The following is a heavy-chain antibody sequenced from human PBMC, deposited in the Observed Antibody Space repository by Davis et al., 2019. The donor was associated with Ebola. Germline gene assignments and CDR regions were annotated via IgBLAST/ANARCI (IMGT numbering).Heavy chain of an antibody. Sequence: GESLKISCKGSGYSFTSHWIGWVRQMPGQGLEWMGTIYPGDSDTRYSPSFQGQVTISVDKSISTAYLQWSSLKASDTAMYYCARQGYCNSTSCNNWFDPWGQGTLVTVSS. J-gene: IGHJ5*02. V-gene: IGHV5-51*01. CDR1: GYSFTSHW. CDR3: ARQGYCNSTSCNNWFDP. D-gene: IGHD2-2*01. CDR2: IYPGDSDT.